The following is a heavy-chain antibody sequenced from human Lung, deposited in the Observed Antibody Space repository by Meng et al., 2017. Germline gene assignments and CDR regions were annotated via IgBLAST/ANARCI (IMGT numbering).Heavy chain of an antibody. Sequence: QVQLVQSGAEGMKPGAPLKVSCRASGYTFTSYFLHWVRQAPGQGLEWLATINCNNGGTNYAQRFQGRVTLTRDTPTSTVYMELSSLGYEDTAVYYCAREQSPGHFDYLGQGILVTVSS. CDR3: AREQSPGHFDY. CDR2: INCNNGGT. D-gene: IGHD4-11*01. J-gene: IGHJ4*02. V-gene: IGHV1-46*01. CDR1: GYTFTSYF.